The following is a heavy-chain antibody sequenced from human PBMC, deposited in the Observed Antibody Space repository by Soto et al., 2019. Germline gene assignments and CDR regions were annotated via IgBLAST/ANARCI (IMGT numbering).Heavy chain of an antibody. CDR3: ARVGPDGMVRYDV. Sequence: ASVKGACKAPGYAFTSYARHWGRQAPGQRLEWMGWINAGNGNTKYSQKFQGRVTITRDTSASTAYMELSSLRSEDTAVYYCARVGPDGMVRYDVWGQGTTVTVSS. J-gene: IGHJ6*02. D-gene: IGHD3-10*01. CDR1: GYAFTSYA. V-gene: IGHV1-3*01. CDR2: INAGNGNT.